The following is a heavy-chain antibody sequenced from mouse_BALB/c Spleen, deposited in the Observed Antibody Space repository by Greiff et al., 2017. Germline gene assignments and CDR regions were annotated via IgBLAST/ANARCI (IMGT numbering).Heavy chain of an antibody. D-gene: IGHD2-12*01. CDR3: ARDYDGEGYLDY. CDR2: IWAGGST. Sequence: VKLVESGPGLVAPSQSLSITCTVSGFSLTSYGVHWVRQPPGKGLEWLGVIWAGGSTNYNSALMSRLSISKDNSKSQVFLKMNRLQTDDTAMDDGARDYDGEGYLDYWGQGTTLTVSS. J-gene: IGHJ2*01. CDR1: GFSLTSYG. V-gene: IGHV2-9*02.